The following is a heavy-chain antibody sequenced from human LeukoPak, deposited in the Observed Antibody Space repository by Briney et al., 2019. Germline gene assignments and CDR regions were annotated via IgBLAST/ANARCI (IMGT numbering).Heavy chain of an antibody. Sequence: GGSLRLSCGAFGFYFGEYWMSWVRQAPGKGLEWVASIKLDGRENYYPDSVKGRSTISRDNAKNSLHLQLNSLRDEDTAVYFCARGHYQLEVWGQGTTVIVSS. CDR3: ARGHYQLEV. J-gene: IGHJ6*02. D-gene: IGHD1-26*01. CDR1: GFYFGEYW. CDR2: IKLDGREN. V-gene: IGHV3-7*01.